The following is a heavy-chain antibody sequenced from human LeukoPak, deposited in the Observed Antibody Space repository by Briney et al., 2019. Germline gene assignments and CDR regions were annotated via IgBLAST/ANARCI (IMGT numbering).Heavy chain of an antibody. CDR1: GGSISRYY. CDR3: ARRIAVAGHFDY. V-gene: IGHV4-59*08. CDR2: IYYSGST. J-gene: IGHJ4*02. D-gene: IGHD6-19*01. Sequence: PSETLSLTCTVSGGSISRYYWSWIRQPPGKGLEWIGYIYYSGSTNYNPSLKSRVTISVDTSKNQFSLKLSSVTAADTAVYYCARRIAVAGHFDYWGQGTLVTVSS.